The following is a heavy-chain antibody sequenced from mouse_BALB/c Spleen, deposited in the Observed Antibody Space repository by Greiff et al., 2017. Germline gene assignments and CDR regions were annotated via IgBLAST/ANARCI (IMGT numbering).Heavy chain of an antibody. CDR1: GYTFTSYW. CDR2: INPSNGRT. Sequence: QVQLQQPGAELVKPGASVKLSCKASGYTFTSYWMHWVKQRPGQGLEWIGEINPSNGRTNYNEKFKSKATLTADKSSSTAYMELRSLTSEDSAVYYCTRRRPYGPWFAYWGQGTLVTVSA. J-gene: IGHJ3*01. V-gene: IGHV1S81*02. D-gene: IGHD1-1*02. CDR3: TRRRPYGPWFAY.